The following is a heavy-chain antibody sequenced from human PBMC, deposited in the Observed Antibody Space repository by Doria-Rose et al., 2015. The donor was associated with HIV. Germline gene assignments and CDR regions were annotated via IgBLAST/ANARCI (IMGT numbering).Heavy chain of an antibody. J-gene: IGHJ4*02. CDR3: ARIKSSRWYHKYYFDF. V-gene: IGHV2-26*01. Sequence: QESGPVLVKPIETLTLTCTVSGVSLSSPGMGVSWIRQPPGKALEWLANISSDDERSYKTSLKSRLTISRSTSKSQVVLTMTDMDPVDTATYYCARIKSSRWYHKYYFDFWGQGTLVIVSA. CDR2: ISSDDER. D-gene: IGHD6-13*01. CDR1: GVSLSSPGMG.